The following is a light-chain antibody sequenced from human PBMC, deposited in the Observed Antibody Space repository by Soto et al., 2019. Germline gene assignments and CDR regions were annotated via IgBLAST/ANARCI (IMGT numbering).Light chain of an antibody. V-gene: IGKV3D-20*01. CDR1: QRVSSY. Sequence: EVVWTQSPATMSLSPGERATLSCGASQRVSSYLAWYQQKPGLAPRLLIYDASNRATGIPDSFSGSGSGTDFNITISILEPEDFAVYFCQQYGSSLLTFGQGTTGQI. CDR3: QQYGSSLLT. CDR2: DAS. J-gene: IGKJ1*01.